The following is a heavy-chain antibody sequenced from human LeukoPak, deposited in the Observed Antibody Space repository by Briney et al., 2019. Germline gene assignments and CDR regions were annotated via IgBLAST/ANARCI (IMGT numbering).Heavy chain of an antibody. J-gene: IGHJ4*02. CDR1: GGSISSYY. CDR3: ARETRITIFRVSYYFDY. V-gene: IGHV4-4*07. Sequence: SETLSLTCTVSGGSISSYYWNWIRQPAGKGLEWIGRISTSGSTNYNPSLKSRVTISVDTSRNQFSLRLSSVTAADTAVYYCARETRITIFRVSYYFDYWGQGTLVTVSS. CDR2: ISTSGST. D-gene: IGHD3-10*01.